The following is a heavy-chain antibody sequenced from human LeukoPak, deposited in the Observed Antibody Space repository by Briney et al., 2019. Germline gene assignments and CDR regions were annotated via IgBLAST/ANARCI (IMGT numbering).Heavy chain of an antibody. V-gene: IGHV3-53*01. D-gene: IGHD2-15*01. CDR2: IYSGGST. Sequence: TGGSLRLSCAASGFTVSSNNMSWVRQAPGKGLEWVSVIYSGGSTCYADSVKGRFTISRDNSKNTLYLQMNSLRAEDTAVYYCARDRSECSGGSCYSGGFDYWGQGTLVTVSS. CDR1: GFTVSSNN. CDR3: ARDRSECSGGSCYSGGFDY. J-gene: IGHJ4*02.